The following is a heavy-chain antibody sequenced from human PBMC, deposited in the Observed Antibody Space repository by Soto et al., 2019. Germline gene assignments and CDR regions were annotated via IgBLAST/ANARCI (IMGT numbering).Heavy chain of an antibody. V-gene: IGHV1-18*01. D-gene: IGHD6-13*01. Sequence: QVQLVQSGAEVKKPGASVKVSCKATGYSFTAFGLIWVRQAPGQGLEWMGWISGYNGDTNYAQNLQGRVTMTTDTSTSTASMELRSLKSDDTAVYYCARAEAYRSSWYAMDVWGQGTTVIVS. J-gene: IGHJ6*02. CDR2: ISGYNGDT. CDR3: ARAEAYRSSWYAMDV. CDR1: GYSFTAFG.